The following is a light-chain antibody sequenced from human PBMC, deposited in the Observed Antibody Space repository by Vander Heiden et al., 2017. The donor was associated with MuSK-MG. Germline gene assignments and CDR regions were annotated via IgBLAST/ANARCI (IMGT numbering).Light chain of an antibody. V-gene: IGKV1-33*01. J-gene: IGKJ5*01. CDR3: LQDDDLPIT. CDR2: DAS. CDR1: HDILNR. Sequence: DVQMTQSPSSLSVSVGDRVTITCRASHDILNRLNWFQQKPGKAPNLLIYDASNLQTGVPSRFSGSGSGTAFVFTISSLQPEDIATYYCLQDDDLPITFGQGTRLEI.